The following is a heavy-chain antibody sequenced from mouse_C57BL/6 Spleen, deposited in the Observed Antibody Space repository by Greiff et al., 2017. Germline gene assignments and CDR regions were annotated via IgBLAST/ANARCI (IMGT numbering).Heavy chain of an antibody. D-gene: IGHD1-1*01. Sequence: QVQLKQPGAELVRPGSSVKLSCKASGYTFTSYWMDWVKQRPGQGLEWIGNIYPSDSETHYNQKFKDKATLTVDKSSSTAYMQLSSLTSEDSAVYYCARRGYGSSLDYWGQGTTLTVSS. CDR2: IYPSDSET. V-gene: IGHV1-61*01. J-gene: IGHJ2*01. CDR3: ARRGYGSSLDY. CDR1: GYTFTSYW.